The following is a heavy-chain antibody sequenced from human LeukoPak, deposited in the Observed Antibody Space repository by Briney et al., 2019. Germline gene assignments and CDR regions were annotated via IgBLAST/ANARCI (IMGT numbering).Heavy chain of an antibody. D-gene: IGHD6-19*01. Sequence: PSETLSLTCSVSGGSITSLYWSWVRQPPGKGREYVGYVHHTGVTSYNPSLRGRVTVSMDASKNQFYLKLNSVTAADTAVYYCVRSATIAVFRYGMDVWGQGTTVTVSS. J-gene: IGHJ6*02. CDR1: GGSITSLY. CDR2: VHHTGVT. CDR3: VRSATIAVFRYGMDV. V-gene: IGHV4-59*11.